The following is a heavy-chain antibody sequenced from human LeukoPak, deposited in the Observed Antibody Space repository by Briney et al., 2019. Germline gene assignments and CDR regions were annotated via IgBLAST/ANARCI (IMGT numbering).Heavy chain of an antibody. Sequence: GGSLRLSCAASGFTFTSFAMSCVRQAPGQGLEWVSTISGSGGSTYYADSVKGRFTISRDNSKNMLYLQMNSLRAEDTAVYYCAKAIEMTIIRGISFDYWGQGTLVTVSS. CDR1: GFTFTSFA. J-gene: IGHJ4*02. CDR2: ISGSGGST. CDR3: AKAIEMTIIRGISFDY. V-gene: IGHV3-23*01. D-gene: IGHD5-24*01.